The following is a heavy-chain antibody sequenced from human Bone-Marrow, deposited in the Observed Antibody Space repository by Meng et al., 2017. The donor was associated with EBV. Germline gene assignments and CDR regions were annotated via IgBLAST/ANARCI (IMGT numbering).Heavy chain of an antibody. Sequence: QVPLVQCGAEVKKPGASVKVSCKASGYTFTDYCIHWVRQAPGQGLEWMGRINPNSGGTNFAQRFQGRLTMTRDTSISAVYMEPSRLRSDDTAVFYCARESGRGYTPDFWGQGTLVTVSS. V-gene: IGHV1-2*06. D-gene: IGHD3-10*01. CDR3: ARESGRGYTPDF. CDR2: INPNSGGT. CDR1: GYTFTDYC. J-gene: IGHJ4*02.